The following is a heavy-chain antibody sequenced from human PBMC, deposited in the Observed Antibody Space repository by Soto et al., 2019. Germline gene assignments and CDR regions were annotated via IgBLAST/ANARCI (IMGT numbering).Heavy chain of an antibody. J-gene: IGHJ6*02. CDR2: IYYSGST. D-gene: IGHD7-27*01. CDR3: ARDGGTGEGNYYYYYGMDV. V-gene: IGHV4-59*01. CDR1: GGSISSYY. Sequence: SETLSLTCTVSGGSISSYYWSWIRQPPGKGLEWIGYIYYSGSTNYNPSLKSRVTISVDTSKNQFSLKLSSVTAADTAVYYCARDGGTGEGNYYYYYGMDVWGQGTTVTVSS.